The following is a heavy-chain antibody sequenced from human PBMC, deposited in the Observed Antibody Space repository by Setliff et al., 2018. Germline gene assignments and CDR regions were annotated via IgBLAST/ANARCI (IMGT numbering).Heavy chain of an antibody. Sequence: ASVKVSCKASGYTFTGYYMHWVRQAPGQGLEWMGWINPDSGVTNYTHEFQGRVTMTRDTSISTAYMELSRLRSDDTAVYYCARGGYSGSYDFDYWGQGTLVTVSS. J-gene: IGHJ4*02. CDR3: ARGGYSGSYDFDY. V-gene: IGHV1-2*07. CDR1: GYTFTGYY. D-gene: IGHD1-26*01. CDR2: INPDSGVT.